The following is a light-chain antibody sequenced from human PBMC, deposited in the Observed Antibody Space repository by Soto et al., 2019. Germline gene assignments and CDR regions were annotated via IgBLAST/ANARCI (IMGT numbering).Light chain of an antibody. CDR3: QQRSSWPLT. J-gene: IGKJ4*01. CDR1: QSINTY. V-gene: IGKV3-11*01. Sequence: EIVLTQSPATLSLSPGERATLSCRASQSINTYLGWYQQKPGQAPRLLISDASNRATGIPARFSGSGSGTDFSLTISSLEPEDFAVYYCQQRSSWPLTFGGRTKVEIK. CDR2: DAS.